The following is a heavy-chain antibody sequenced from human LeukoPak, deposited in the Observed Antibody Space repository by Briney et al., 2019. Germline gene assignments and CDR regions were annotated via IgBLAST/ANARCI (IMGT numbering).Heavy chain of an antibody. V-gene: IGHV4-34*01. D-gene: IGHD3-3*01. Sequence: SETLSLTCAVYGGSFSGYYWSWIRQPPGKGLEWMGEINHSGSTNYTPSLKSRVTISVDTSKNQFSLKLSSVTAADTAVYYCARVVVDFWSGYFHYYYGMDVWGQGTTVTVSS. CDR2: INHSGST. CDR3: ARVVVDFWSGYFHYYYGMDV. CDR1: GGSFSGYY. J-gene: IGHJ6*02.